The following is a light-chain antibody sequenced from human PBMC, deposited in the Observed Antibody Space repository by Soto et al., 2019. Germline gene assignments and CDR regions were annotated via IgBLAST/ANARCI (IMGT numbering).Light chain of an antibody. V-gene: IGLV2-14*03. J-gene: IGLJ3*02. Sequence: QSALTQPASVSGSPGQSITISYTGTSSDVGGYNYVSWFQQHPGKAPKLKIYEVSNRPSGVSNRFSGSKSGYTASLTISELQAEDEADYYCTSFTSSNTWVFGGGTKVTVL. CDR1: SSDVGGYNY. CDR3: TSFTSSNTWV. CDR2: EVS.